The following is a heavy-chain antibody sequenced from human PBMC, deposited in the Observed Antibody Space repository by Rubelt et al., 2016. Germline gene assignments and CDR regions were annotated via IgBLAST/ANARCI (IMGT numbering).Heavy chain of an antibody. CDR3: ARGMRWFGENY. V-gene: IGHV7-4-1*02. CDR1: GYTFTSYA. CDR2: INTNTGNP. J-gene: IGHJ4*02. D-gene: IGHD3-10*01. Sequence: QIQLVQSGPEVEKPGASVKVSCKASGYTFTSYAMNWVRQAPGQGLEWMGWINTNTGNPTYAQGVTGRFVFSLDTAVSTAYLQISSLKAEDTAVYYCARGMRWFGENYWGQGTLVTVSS.